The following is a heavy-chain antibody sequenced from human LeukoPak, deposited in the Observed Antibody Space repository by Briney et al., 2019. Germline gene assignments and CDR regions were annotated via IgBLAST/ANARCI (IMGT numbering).Heavy chain of an antibody. CDR2: IRYDGSNK. CDR1: GFTFSSYG. CDR3: AKKDGGRGEGTFDY. D-gene: IGHD3-10*01. V-gene: IGHV3-30*02. Sequence: PGGSLRLSCAASGFTFSSYGMHWVRQAPGKGLEWVAFIRYDGSNKYYADSVRGRFTISRDNSKNTLYLQMNSLRAEDTAMYYCAKKDGGRGEGTFDYWGQGTLVTVSS. J-gene: IGHJ4*02.